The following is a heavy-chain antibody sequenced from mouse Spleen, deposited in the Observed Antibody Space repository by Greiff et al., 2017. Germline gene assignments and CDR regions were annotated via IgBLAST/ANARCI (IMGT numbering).Heavy chain of an antibody. D-gene: IGHD1-1*01. CDR3: AKLLPRDV. CDR1: GYTFTSYG. J-gene: IGHJ1*01. CDR2: IYPRSGNT. V-gene: IGHV1-81*01. Sequence: QVQLKQPGTELVKPGASVKLSCKASGYTFTSYGISWVKQRTGQGLEWIGEIYPRSGNTYYNEKFKGKATLTADKSSSTAYMELRSLTSEDSAVYFCAKLLPRDVWGAGTTVTVSS.